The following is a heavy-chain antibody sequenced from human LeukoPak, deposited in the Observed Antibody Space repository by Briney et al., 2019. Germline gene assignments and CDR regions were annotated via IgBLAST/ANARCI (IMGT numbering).Heavy chain of an antibody. CDR2: ISGSGANA. J-gene: IGHJ4*02. Sequence: PGGSLRLSCGASGFAFSINAMSWVRQAPGKGLEWVSVISGSGANAHYADSVKGRFTISRDNSKSALFLQMNNLGVDDTAVYYCAKIRGGGAPMAARPLENWGQGTLVIVSS. V-gene: IGHV3-23*01. D-gene: IGHD6-6*01. CDR1: GFAFSINA. CDR3: AKIRGGGAPMAARPLEN.